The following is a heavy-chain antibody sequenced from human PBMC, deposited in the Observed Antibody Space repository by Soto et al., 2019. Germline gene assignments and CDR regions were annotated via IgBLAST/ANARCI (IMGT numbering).Heavy chain of an antibody. CDR2: ISGSGGST. CDR3: AKDHKAEQLVLVADY. CDR1: GFTFSSYA. V-gene: IGHV3-23*01. J-gene: IGHJ4*02. Sequence: EVQLLESGGGLVQPGGSLRLSCAASGFTFSSYAVSWVRQAPGKGLEWVSAISGSGGSTYYADSVKGRFTISRDNSKNTLYLQMNSLRAEDTAVYYCAKDHKAEQLVLVADYWGQGTLVTVSS. D-gene: IGHD6-6*01.